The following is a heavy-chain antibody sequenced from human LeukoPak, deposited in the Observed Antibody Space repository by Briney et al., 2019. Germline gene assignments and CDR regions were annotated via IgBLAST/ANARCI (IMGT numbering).Heavy chain of an antibody. J-gene: IGHJ3*02. CDR3: ARRTYPNDAFDI. V-gene: IGHV3-21*01. D-gene: IGHD1-7*01. Sequence: GGSLRLSCAASGFTFKTYSMNWVRQAPGKGLECVSSISGSGSDIYYPDSMKGRFTISRDNAKNSLYLQMTSLRAEDTAVYYCARRTYPNDAFDIWGQGTMVSVSS. CDR2: ISGSGSDI. CDR1: GFTFKTYS.